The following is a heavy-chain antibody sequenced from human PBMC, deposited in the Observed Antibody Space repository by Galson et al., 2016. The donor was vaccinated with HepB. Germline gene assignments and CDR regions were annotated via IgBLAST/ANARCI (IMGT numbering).Heavy chain of an antibody. D-gene: IGHD6-13*01. CDR1: GFTFNRYW. Sequence: SLRLSCAASGFTFNRYWMNWVRQAPGKGLEWVANIKQDGSEKYYMDSVKGRFTISRDNSENSLYLQIDNLRVEDTAVYYCARQQVVPVYWGQGTLVTVSS. CDR3: ARQQVVPVY. V-gene: IGHV3-7*03. CDR2: IKQDGSEK. J-gene: IGHJ4*02.